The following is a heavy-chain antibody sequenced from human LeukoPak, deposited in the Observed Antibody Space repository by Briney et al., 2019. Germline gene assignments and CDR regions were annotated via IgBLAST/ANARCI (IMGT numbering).Heavy chain of an antibody. Sequence: GGSLRLSCAASGFTFSDYYMSWIRQAPGKGLEWGSYISSSGSTIYYADSVKGRFTISRDKAKNSLYLQMNSLRAEDTAVYYCARTRHIVVVTAIQYYFDYWGQGTLVTVSS. J-gene: IGHJ4*02. V-gene: IGHV3-11*01. D-gene: IGHD2-21*02. CDR3: ARTRHIVVVTAIQYYFDY. CDR1: GFTFSDYY. CDR2: ISSSGSTI.